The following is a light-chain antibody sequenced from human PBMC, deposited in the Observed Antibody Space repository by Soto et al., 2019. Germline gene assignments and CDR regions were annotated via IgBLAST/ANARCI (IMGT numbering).Light chain of an antibody. CDR3: QQYNFSWT. J-gene: IGKJ1*01. CDR1: QSIDSG. CDR2: KAS. V-gene: IGKV1-5*03. Sequence: DIQMTQSPSTLSASVGDRVTITCRASQSIDSGLAWYQQKPGKAPKLLIYKASTLESGVPLRFSGSGSGTEFTLTITSLQPDDFATYYCQQYNFSWTFGQGTRVEIK.